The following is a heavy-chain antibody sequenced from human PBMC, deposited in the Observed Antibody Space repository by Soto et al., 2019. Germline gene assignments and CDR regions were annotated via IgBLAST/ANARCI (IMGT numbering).Heavy chain of an antibody. Sequence: SVKVSCKASGGTFSSYAISWVRQAPGQGLEWMGGIIPIFGTANYAQKFQGRVTITADKSTSTAYMELSSLRSEDTAVYYCAYDXLTGYYRAAVYYYGMDVWGQGTTVTVSS. D-gene: IGHD3-9*01. CDR2: IIPIFGTA. J-gene: IGHJ6*02. CDR3: AYDXLTGYYRAAVYYYGMDV. CDR1: GGTFSSYA. V-gene: IGHV1-69*06.